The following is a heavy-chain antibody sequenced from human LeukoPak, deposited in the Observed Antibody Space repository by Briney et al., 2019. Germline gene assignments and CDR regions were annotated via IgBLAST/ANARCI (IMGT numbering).Heavy chain of an antibody. J-gene: IGHJ4*02. CDR2: TYYRSKWYN. Sequence: SQTLSLTCAISGDSVSRNSFAWNWIRQSPSRGLEWLGRTYYRSKWYNDYAVSVKSRITINPGTSKNQFSLQLNSVTPEDTAVYYCARAVAGTEGWFDYWGQGTLVTVSS. CDR3: ARAVAGTEGWFDY. CDR1: GDSVSRNSFA. V-gene: IGHV6-1*01. D-gene: IGHD6-19*01.